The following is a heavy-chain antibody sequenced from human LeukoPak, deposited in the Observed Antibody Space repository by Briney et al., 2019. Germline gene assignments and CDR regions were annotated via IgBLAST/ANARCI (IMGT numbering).Heavy chain of an antibody. J-gene: IGHJ4*02. CDR2: IYYSGST. CDR1: GGSFSSGGYY. CDR3: ARAQLYDFWSGYQFDY. D-gene: IGHD3-3*01. Sequence: PSQTLSLTCTVSGGSFSSGGYYWSWIRQHPGKGLEWIGYIYYSGSTYYNPSLKSRVTISVDTSKNQFSLKLSSVTAADTAVYYCARAQLYDFWSGYQFDYWGQGTLVTVSS. V-gene: IGHV4-31*03.